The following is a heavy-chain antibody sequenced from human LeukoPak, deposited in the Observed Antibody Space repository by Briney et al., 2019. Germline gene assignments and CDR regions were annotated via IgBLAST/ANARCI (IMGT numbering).Heavy chain of an antibody. V-gene: IGHV3-23*01. J-gene: IGHJ5*02. Sequence: GGSLRLSCAASGFTFSNSDMSWFRQAPGKGLEWVSAISRSAATTYYADSVKGQFTISRDNSKNTLYLQMNSLRAEDTAIYYCAKRGDGYKNLDLWGQGTLVTVSS. CDR3: AKRGDGYKNLDL. D-gene: IGHD5-24*01. CDR2: ISRSAATT. CDR1: GFTFSNSD.